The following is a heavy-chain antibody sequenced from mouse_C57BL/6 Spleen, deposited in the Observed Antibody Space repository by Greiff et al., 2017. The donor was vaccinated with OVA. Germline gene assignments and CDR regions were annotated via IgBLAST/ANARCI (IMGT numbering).Heavy chain of an antibody. CDR2: ISYSGST. Sequence: DVKLQESGPGMVKPSQSLSLTCTVTGYSITSGYDWHWIRHFPGNKLEWMGYISYSGSTNYNPSLKSRISITHDTSKNHFFLKLNSVTTEDTATYYCARGGYGNYAMDYWGQGTSVTVSS. D-gene: IGHD2-10*02. CDR3: ARGGYGNYAMDY. V-gene: IGHV3-1*01. CDR1: GYSITSGYD. J-gene: IGHJ4*01.